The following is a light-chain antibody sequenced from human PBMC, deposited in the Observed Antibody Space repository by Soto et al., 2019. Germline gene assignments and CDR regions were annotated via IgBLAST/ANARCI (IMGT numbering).Light chain of an antibody. CDR3: EALDSNLSGGV. Sequence: QSVLTQPPSVSAAPGQKVTVSCSGSRSNIGNNYVSWYQHLPGTAPKLLIYDNDKRPSGIPDRFSASKSGTSATLDITGLQTGDEADYYCEALDSNLSGGVFGGGTKLTVL. CDR2: DND. J-gene: IGLJ3*02. V-gene: IGLV1-51*01. CDR1: RSNIGNNY.